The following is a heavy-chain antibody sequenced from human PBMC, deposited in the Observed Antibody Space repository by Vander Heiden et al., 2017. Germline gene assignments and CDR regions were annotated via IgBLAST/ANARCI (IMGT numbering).Heavy chain of an antibody. Sequence: QVQLQESGPGLVKPSQTLSLTCIVSGASINSGGYYWSWIRQHPGKGLEWIGYIYYSGSTSYNPSLESRVTMSLDTSKNLFSLKLTSVTAADTAVYYCAGKDSRDSLLDYWGQGTLVTVSS. CDR1: GASINSGGYY. J-gene: IGHJ4*02. V-gene: IGHV4-31*03. CDR3: AGKDSRDSLLDY. CDR2: IYYSGST. D-gene: IGHD3-9*01.